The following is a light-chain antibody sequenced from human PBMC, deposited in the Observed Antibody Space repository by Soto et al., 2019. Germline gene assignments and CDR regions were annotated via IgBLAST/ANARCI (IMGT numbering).Light chain of an antibody. J-gene: IGKJ1*01. CDR3: QQYGSSPWT. CDR2: GAS. Sequence: EIVLTQSPGTLSLSPGERATLSCRASQSVSSNYLAWYQQKPGQAPRPLIYGASSRATGIPDRFSGSGAGTYFTLTISRLESEDFAVYYCQQYGSSPWTFGQVTKVEIK. CDR1: QSVSSNY. V-gene: IGKV3-20*01.